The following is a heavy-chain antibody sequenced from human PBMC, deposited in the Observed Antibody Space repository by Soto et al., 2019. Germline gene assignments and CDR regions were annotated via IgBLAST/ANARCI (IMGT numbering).Heavy chain of an antibody. CDR2: ISSSSSYI. CDR3: GRGLRNYYGVDV. D-gene: IGHD5-12*01. J-gene: IGHJ6*02. Sequence: PGGSLRLSCAASGFTFSSYSMNWVRQAPGKGLEWVSSISSSSSYIYYADSVKGRFTISRDNAKNTVHLQMNSLRAEDTGVYSCGRGLRNYYGVDVWGQGTTVPVSS. V-gene: IGHV3-21*01. CDR1: GFTFSSYS.